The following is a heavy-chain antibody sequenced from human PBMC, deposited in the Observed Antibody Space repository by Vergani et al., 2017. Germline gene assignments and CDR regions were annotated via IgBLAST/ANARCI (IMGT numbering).Heavy chain of an antibody. Sequence: QLQLQESGSGLVKPSQTLSLTCAVSGGSISSGGYSWSWIRQPPGKGLEWIGYIYHSGSTYYNPSLKSRVTISVDRSKNQFSLKLSSGTAADTAVYYFARASSVVVPAAISKSYYYDMDVWGKGTTVTVSS. CDR1: GGSISSGGYS. CDR2: IYHSGST. CDR3: ARASSVVVPAAISKSYYYDMDV. V-gene: IGHV4-30-2*01. J-gene: IGHJ6*03. D-gene: IGHD2-2*01.